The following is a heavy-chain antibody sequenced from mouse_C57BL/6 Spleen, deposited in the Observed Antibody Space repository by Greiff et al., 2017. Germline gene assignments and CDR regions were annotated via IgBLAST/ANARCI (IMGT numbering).Heavy chain of an antibody. CDR3: ARGRMTTQEEGYFDV. D-gene: IGHD2-13*01. CDR2: IYPRSCNT. CDR1: GYTFSSHG. Sequence: QVQLQQSGAELARPGASVQLSCKASGYTFSSHGISRVKQSTGPGLEWIGEIYPRSCNTYYNEKFTGQATLTADKTSSTAYMELRSLTSEDSAVYFCARGRMTTQEEGYFDVWGTGTTVTVSS. V-gene: IGHV1-81*01. J-gene: IGHJ1*03.